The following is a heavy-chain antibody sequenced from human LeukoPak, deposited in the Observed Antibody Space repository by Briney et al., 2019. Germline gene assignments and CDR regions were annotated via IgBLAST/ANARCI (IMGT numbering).Heavy chain of an antibody. CDR2: ISSSSSYI. CDR3: ASWRVVTATQYTDY. D-gene: IGHD2-21*02. CDR1: GFTFSSYS. V-gene: IGHV3-21*01. Sequence: GGSLRLSCAASGFTFSSYSMTWVRQAPGKGLEWVPSISSSSSYIYYADSVKGRFTISRDNAKNSLYLQMNSLRAEDTAVYYCASWRVVTATQYTDYWGQGTLVTVSS. J-gene: IGHJ4*02.